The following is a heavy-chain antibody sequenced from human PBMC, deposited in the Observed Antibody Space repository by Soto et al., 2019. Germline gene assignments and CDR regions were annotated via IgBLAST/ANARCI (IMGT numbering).Heavy chain of an antibody. CDR3: AKMSDGWYGAFHI. CDR2: ISGSGTSA. V-gene: IGHV3-23*01. CDR1: GFTFSIYA. D-gene: IGHD6-19*01. Sequence: LLESGGGLVQPGGSLRLSCAASGFTFSIYAMTWVRQAPGKGLKWVSTISGSGTSAYYADSVQGRFTFSSDNSKSTLYLQMHSLRAEDTAVYYCAKMSDGWYGAFHIWGQGTMVTVSS. J-gene: IGHJ3*02.